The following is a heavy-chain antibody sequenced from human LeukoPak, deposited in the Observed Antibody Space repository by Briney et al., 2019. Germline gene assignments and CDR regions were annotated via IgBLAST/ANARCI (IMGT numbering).Heavy chain of an antibody. Sequence: GGSLRLSCAASGFSLSSYGMHWVRQAPGKGLEWVAVISFDGSNKYYANSVKGRFTISRDNSKNTLFLQMNSLRGEDTAVYYCAKDGDNGMDVWGQGTTVMVSS. V-gene: IGHV3-30*18. CDR1: GFSLSSYG. J-gene: IGHJ6*02. CDR2: ISFDGSNK. CDR3: AKDGDNGMDV.